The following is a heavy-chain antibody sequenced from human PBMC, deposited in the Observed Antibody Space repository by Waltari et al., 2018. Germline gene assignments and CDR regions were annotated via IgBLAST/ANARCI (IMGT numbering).Heavy chain of an antibody. CDR2: IYHSGST. CDR1: GYSIRTAYF. Sequence: QVQLQESGPGLVKPSETLSLTCPVSGYSIRTAYFWGWIRQAPGKGLEWIGSIYHSGSTYYNPSLKSRVTISVDTSRNQFSLKVNSVTAADTSVYYCARGGTVTTPLDYWGQGTLVTVSS. D-gene: IGHD4-17*01. CDR3: ARGGTVTTPLDY. J-gene: IGHJ4*02. V-gene: IGHV4-38-2*02.